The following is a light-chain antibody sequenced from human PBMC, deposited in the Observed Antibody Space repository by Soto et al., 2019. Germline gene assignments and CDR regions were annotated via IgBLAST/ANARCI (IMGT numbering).Light chain of an antibody. CDR1: QTVRTY. Sequence: DIQLSQSPSTLSASVGDRVTISCRASQTVRTYLAWYQQKPGKAPKLLIFQASTLASGVPSRFSGSGSGTEFTLTISSLQPDDVATYYCQQDSSLWTFGQGTKVDMK. J-gene: IGKJ1*01. V-gene: IGKV1-5*03. CDR2: QAS. CDR3: QQDSSLWT.